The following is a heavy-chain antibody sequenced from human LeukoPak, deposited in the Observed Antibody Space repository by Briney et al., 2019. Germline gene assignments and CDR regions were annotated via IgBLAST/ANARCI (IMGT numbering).Heavy chain of an antibody. D-gene: IGHD2-2*02. J-gene: IGHJ6*03. CDR3: AREGRCSSTSCYKLYYYYYYMDV. CDR2: IYTSGST. Sequence: PSETLSLTCTVSGGSISSYYWSWIRQPAGKGLEWIGRIYTSGSTNYNPSLKSRVTISVDTSKNQFSLKLSSVTAADTAVYYCAREGRCSSTSCYKLYYYYYYMDVWGKGTTVTVSS. V-gene: IGHV4-4*07. CDR1: GGSISSYY.